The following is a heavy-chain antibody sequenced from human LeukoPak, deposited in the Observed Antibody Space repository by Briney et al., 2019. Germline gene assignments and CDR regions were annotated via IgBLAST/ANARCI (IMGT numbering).Heavy chain of an antibody. Sequence: SETLSLTCAVYGGSFSGYYWSWIRQPPGKGLEWIGEINHSGSTNYNPSLKSRVTISVDTSKNQFSLKLSSLTAADTAVYYCAREVYYGSGRNWFDPWGQGTLVTVSS. V-gene: IGHV4-34*01. CDR3: AREVYYGSGRNWFDP. CDR2: INHSGST. CDR1: GGSFSGYY. J-gene: IGHJ5*02. D-gene: IGHD3-10*01.